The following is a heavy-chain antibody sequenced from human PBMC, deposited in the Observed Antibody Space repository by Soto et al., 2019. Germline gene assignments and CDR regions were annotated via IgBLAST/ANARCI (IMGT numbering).Heavy chain of an antibody. CDR2: IWYDGSNK. CDR3: ASRYCSGGSCYYYGMDV. Sequence: QVQLVESGGGVVQPGRSLRLSCAASGFTFSNYGMHWVRHAPGKGLEWVAVIWYDGSNKYYADSVKGRFTISRDNSKNALYLKMKSLRAEDTAVYYCASRYCSGGSCYYYGMDVWGQGTTVTVSS. CDR1: GFTFSNYG. D-gene: IGHD2-15*01. V-gene: IGHV3-33*01. J-gene: IGHJ6*02.